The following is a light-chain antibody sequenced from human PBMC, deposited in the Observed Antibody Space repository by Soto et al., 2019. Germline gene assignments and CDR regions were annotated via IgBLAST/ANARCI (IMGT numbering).Light chain of an antibody. CDR2: DVT. CDR3: GSITRSSTSV. CDR1: SSDVGGFEY. Sequence: QSALSQPASVSGSPGQPITISCTWTSSDVGGFEYVSWYQHQPGKAPKLIIYDVTKRPSGVSNRFSGSKSGNTASLTISGIQAEDEGDYYCGSITRSSTSVFGTGTKVTVL. J-gene: IGLJ1*01. V-gene: IGLV2-14*01.